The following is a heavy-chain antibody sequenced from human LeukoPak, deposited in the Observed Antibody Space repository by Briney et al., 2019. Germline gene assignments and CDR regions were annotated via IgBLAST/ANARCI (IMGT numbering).Heavy chain of an antibody. V-gene: IGHV3-23*01. Sequence: LSGGSLRLSCAASGFTFSSYAMSWVRPAPGKGLEWVSAISGSGGSTYYADSVKGRFTISRDNSKNTLYLQMNSLRAEDTAVYYCAKRPGTNSPFDYWGQGTLVTVSS. CDR2: ISGSGGST. J-gene: IGHJ4*02. CDR1: GFTFSSYA. CDR3: AKRPGTNSPFDY. D-gene: IGHD1-14*01.